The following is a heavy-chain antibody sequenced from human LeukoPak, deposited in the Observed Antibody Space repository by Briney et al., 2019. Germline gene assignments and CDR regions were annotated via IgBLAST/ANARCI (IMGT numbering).Heavy chain of an antibody. CDR3: ARDSVLGPENNWFDP. J-gene: IGHJ5*02. CDR1: GGSISSGGYY. Sequence: PSETLSLTCTVSGGSISSGGYYWSWIRQPPGKGLEWIGYIYHSGSTYYNPSLKSRVTISVDRSKNQFSLKLSSVTAADTAVYYCARDSVLGPENNWFDPWGQGTLVTVSS. V-gene: IGHV4-30-2*01. D-gene: IGHD1-1*01. CDR2: IYHSGST.